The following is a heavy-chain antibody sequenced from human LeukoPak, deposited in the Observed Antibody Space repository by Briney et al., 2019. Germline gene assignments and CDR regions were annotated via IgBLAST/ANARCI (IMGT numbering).Heavy chain of an antibody. Sequence: GGSLRLSCAASGFTVSSNYMSWVRQAPGKGLEWVSVIYSGGSTYYTDSVKGRFTISRDNSKNTLYLQMNSLRAEDTAVHYCARANYDFWSGLDYWGQGTLVTVSS. V-gene: IGHV3-66*02. CDR2: IYSGGST. CDR3: ARANYDFWSGLDY. J-gene: IGHJ4*02. D-gene: IGHD3-3*01. CDR1: GFTVSSNY.